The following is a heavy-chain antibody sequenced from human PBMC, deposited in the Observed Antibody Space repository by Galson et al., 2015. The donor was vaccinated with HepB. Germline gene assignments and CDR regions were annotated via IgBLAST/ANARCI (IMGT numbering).Heavy chain of an antibody. Sequence: SLRLSCAASGFTFSNYGLHWVRKAPGKGLEWEAVISYDGTNKYYADSVKGRFTISRDNSKNTLYLQMNSLRAEDTALCYCAKDPYFDSALAGTMAGFDYWGQGTLVTVSS. CDR2: ISYDGTNK. D-gene: IGHD6-19*01. J-gene: IGHJ4*02. CDR1: GFTFSNYG. V-gene: IGHV3-30*18. CDR3: AKDPYFDSALAGTMAGFDY.